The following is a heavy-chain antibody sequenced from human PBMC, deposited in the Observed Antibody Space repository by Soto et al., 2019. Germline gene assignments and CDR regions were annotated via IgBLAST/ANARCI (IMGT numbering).Heavy chain of an antibody. J-gene: IGHJ4*02. Sequence: QVQLVQSGAEVKKPRASVKVSCKASGYTFTSYGISWVRQAPGQGLEWMGWISAYNGDTNYAQKLQGRVTMTTDTSTSTAYMELRSLRSDDTAVYYCARDYVDIVVVPAATGLFDYWGQGTLVTVSS. CDR1: GYTFTSYG. CDR3: ARDYVDIVVVPAATGLFDY. V-gene: IGHV1-18*01. D-gene: IGHD2-2*03. CDR2: ISAYNGDT.